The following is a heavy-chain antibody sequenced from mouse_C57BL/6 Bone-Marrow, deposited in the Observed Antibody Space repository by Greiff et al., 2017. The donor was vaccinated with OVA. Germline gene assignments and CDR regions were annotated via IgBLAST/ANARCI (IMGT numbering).Heavy chain of an antibody. J-gene: IGHJ3*01. CDR2: IYPGSGNT. D-gene: IGHD1-1*01. CDR1: GYTFTDYY. Sequence: QVQLQQSGAELVRPGASVKLSCKASGYTFTDYYINWVKQRPGQGLEWIARIYPGSGNTYYNEKFKGKATLTAEKSSSTAYMQLSSLTSEDSAVYFSARAYGSSTWLAYWGQGTLDTVSA. CDR3: ARAYGSSTWLAY. V-gene: IGHV1-76*01.